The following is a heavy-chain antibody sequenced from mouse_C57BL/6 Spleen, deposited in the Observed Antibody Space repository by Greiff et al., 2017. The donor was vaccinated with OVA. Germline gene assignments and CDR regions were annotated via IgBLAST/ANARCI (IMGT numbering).Heavy chain of an antibody. Sequence: EVNVVESGGGLVKPGGSLKLSCAASGFTFSDYGMHWVRQAPEKGLEWVAYISSGSSTIYYADTVKGRFTISRDNAKNTLFLQMTSLRSEDTAMYYCARGGIYYDSLMDYWGQGTSVTVSS. CDR2: ISSGSSTI. V-gene: IGHV5-17*01. D-gene: IGHD2-4*01. J-gene: IGHJ4*01. CDR1: GFTFSDYG. CDR3: ARGGIYYDSLMDY.